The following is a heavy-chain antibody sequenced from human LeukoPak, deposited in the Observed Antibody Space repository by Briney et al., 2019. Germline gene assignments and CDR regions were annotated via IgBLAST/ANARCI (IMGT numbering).Heavy chain of an antibody. CDR2: INHSGST. V-gene: IGHV4-39*07. Sequence: PSETLSLTCTVSGGSISSSSYYWSWIRQPPGKGLEWIGEINHSGSTNYNPSLKSRVTISVDTSKNQFSLKLSSVTAADTAVYYCARLKGYLGDVWGKGTTVTISS. D-gene: IGHD2-15*01. J-gene: IGHJ6*04. CDR1: GGSISSSSYY. CDR3: ARLKGYLGDV.